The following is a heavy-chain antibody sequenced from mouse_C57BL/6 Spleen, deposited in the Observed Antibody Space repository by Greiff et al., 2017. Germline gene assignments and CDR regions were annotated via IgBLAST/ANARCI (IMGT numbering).Heavy chain of an antibody. Sequence: QVQLQQPGAELVMPGASVKLSCKASGYTFTSYWMHWVKQRPGQGLEWIGEIDPSDSYTNYNQKFKGKSTLTVDKSSSTASMQLSSLTSEDSAVYCCARMCFTTVVAPPFDYWGQDTTLTVSS. J-gene: IGHJ2*01. CDR1: GYTFTSYW. D-gene: IGHD1-1*01. CDR3: ARMCFTTVVAPPFDY. CDR2: IDPSDSYT. V-gene: IGHV1-69*01.